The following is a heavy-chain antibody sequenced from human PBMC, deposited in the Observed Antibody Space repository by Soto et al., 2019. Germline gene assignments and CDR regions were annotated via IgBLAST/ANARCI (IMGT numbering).Heavy chain of an antibody. Sequence: QVQLQESGPGLVEPSQTLSLTCTVSGGSISGEGYYWSWIRQYSGRGLEWIGYIHYRGSTYYNPSLKSRVIISVDTSMTQFFPNLSSVTAADTAVYYCARAWTATAGWANWFDRWGQGTLVTVSS. J-gene: IGHJ5*02. CDR1: GGSISGEGYY. D-gene: IGHD6-13*01. CDR2: IHYRGST. V-gene: IGHV4-31*03. CDR3: ARAWTATAGWANWFDR.